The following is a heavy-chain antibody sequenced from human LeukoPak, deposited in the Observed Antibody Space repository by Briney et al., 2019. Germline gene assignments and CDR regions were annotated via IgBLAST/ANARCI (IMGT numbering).Heavy chain of an antibody. Sequence: ASVTVSFQASGGTFINFAISWVRQAPGQGLEGMGGIIPIFRTANYAQKVQGRVTIPAEESTSTAYMELSGLRSEDTAVYYCARALRYYSDSSGYAFDYWGQGTLVTVSS. D-gene: IGHD3-22*01. V-gene: IGHV1-69*13. J-gene: IGHJ4*02. CDR3: ARALRYYSDSSGYAFDY. CDR2: IIPIFRTA. CDR1: GGTFINFA.